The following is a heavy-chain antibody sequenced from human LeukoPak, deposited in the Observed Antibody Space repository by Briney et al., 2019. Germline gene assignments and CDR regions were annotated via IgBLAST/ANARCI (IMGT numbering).Heavy chain of an antibody. V-gene: IGHV4-30-4*01. CDR1: GGSFSGYY. CDR2: IYYGGST. J-gene: IGHJ4*02. CDR3: ARVPYYYDSSGYHSEPYYFDY. Sequence: SETLSLTCAVYGGSFSGYYWSWIRQPPGKGLEWIGYIYYGGSTYYNPSLKSRVTISVDTSKNQFSLKLSSVTAADTAVYYCARVPYYYDSSGYHSEPYYFDYWGQGTLVTVSS. D-gene: IGHD3-22*01.